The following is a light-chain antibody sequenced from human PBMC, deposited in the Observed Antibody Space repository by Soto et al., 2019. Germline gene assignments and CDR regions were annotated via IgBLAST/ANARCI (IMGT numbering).Light chain of an antibody. V-gene: IGLV1-44*01. J-gene: IGLJ1*01. CDR2: SNN. CDR1: SSNIGSNT. Sequence: QSVLTQPPSTSGTPGQRVTISCSGSSSNIGSNTVNWYQHLPGTAPKLLIYSNNQRPSGVPERFSGSKSGTSASLAVSGLQSEDEADYYCAAWYGSLNGYVFGTGTKLTVL. CDR3: AAWYGSLNGYV.